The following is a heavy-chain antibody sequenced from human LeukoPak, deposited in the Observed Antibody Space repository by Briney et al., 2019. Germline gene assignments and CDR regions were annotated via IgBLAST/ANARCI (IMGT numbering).Heavy chain of an antibody. CDR1: GGSISSTSYY. V-gene: IGHV4-39*07. J-gene: IGHJ6*03. D-gene: IGHD3-10*01. CDR2: IYYSGRT. Sequence: SGTLSLTCAVSGGSISSTSYYWGWIRQPPGKGLEWIGSIYYSGRTYYNPSLKSRVTISVDTSKNQFSLKLSSVTAADTAVYYCAREVRVVSYYYMDVWGKGTTVTVSS. CDR3: AREVRVVSYYYMDV.